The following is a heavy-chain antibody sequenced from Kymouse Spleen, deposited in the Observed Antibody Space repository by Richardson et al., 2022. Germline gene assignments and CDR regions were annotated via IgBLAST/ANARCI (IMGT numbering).Heavy chain of an antibody. V-gene: IGHV4-34*01. D-gene: IGHD3-10*01. CDR3: ATYYYGSGSYYNWFDP. J-gene: IGHJ5*02. CDR2: INHSGST. CDR1: GGSFSGYY. Sequence: QVQLQQWGAGLLKPSETLSLTCAVYGGSFSGYYWSWIRQPPGKGLEWIGEINHSGSTNYNPSLKSRVTISVDTSKNQFSLKLSSVTAADTAVYYCATYYYGSGSYYNWFDPWGQGTLVTVSS.